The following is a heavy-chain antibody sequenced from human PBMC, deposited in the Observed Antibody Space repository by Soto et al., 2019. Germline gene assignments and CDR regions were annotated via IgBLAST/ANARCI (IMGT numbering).Heavy chain of an antibody. Sequence: SETLSLTCTVSGGSISSGGYYWSWIRQHPGKGLEWIGYIYYSGSTYYNPSLKSRVTMSVDTSKNQFSLRLTSVTAADTAVYFCARGSSSYYDYGMDVWGQGTTVTVSS. D-gene: IGHD6-6*01. J-gene: IGHJ6*02. CDR2: IYYSGST. CDR3: ARGSSSYYDYGMDV. CDR1: GGSISSGGYY. V-gene: IGHV4-31*03.